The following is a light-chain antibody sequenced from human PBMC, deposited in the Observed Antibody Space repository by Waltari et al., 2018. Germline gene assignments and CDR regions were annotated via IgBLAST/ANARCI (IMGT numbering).Light chain of an antibody. CDR2: GAS. J-gene: IGKJ3*01. Sequence: DIQMTQSPSSVSASVGDRVTITCRASQDLHTWLAWYQQTPGKAPKLLFQGASSLQSGVPSRFSGSGSGTDFTLTISSLQPEDVATYYCQQANSFPFTFGPGTKVDIK. CDR3: QQANSFPFT. CDR1: QDLHTW. V-gene: IGKV1-12*01.